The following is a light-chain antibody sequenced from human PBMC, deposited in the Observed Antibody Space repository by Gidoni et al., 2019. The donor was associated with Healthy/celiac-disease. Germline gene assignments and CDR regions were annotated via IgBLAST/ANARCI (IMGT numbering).Light chain of an antibody. J-gene: IGKJ2*01. CDR2: DAS. CDR3: QQSYSTPPYT. CDR1: QSISRY. V-gene: IGKV1-39*01. Sequence: DIQMTQSPSSLSASVGDRVTITGRASQSISRYLNWYQQKPGKAPKLLIYDASSLQSGVPSRFSGSGSGTDFTLTISSLQPEDFATYYCQQSYSTPPYTCXXXTKLEIK.